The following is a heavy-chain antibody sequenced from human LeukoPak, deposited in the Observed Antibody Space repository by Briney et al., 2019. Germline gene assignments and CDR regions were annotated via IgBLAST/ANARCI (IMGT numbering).Heavy chain of an antibody. V-gene: IGHV4-30-2*01. CDR1: GGSISSGGYS. J-gene: IGHJ6*02. Sequence: SETLSLTCAVSGGSISSGGYSWSWIRQPPGKGLEWIGYIYHSGSTYYNPSLKSRVTISVDRSKNQFSLKLSSVTAADTAVYYCARDFRGNYGMDVWGQGTTVTVSS. D-gene: IGHD3-10*01. CDR3: ARDFRGNYGMDV. CDR2: IYHSGST.